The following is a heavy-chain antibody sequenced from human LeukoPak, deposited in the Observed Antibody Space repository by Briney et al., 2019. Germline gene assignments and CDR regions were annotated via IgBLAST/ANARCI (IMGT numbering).Heavy chain of an antibody. CDR1: GFNFNDYY. CDR3: ARGLSSGWYRLGY. D-gene: IGHD6-19*01. J-gene: IGHJ4*02. CDR2: ISSSGGTM. Sequence: GGSLRLSCAASGFNFNDYYMSWIRQAPGKGLEWVSYISSSGGTMYYADSVEGRFTISRDNSKNSLYLQMNSLRGEDTAVYYCARGLSSGWYRLGYWDQGTLVTVSS. V-gene: IGHV3-11*01.